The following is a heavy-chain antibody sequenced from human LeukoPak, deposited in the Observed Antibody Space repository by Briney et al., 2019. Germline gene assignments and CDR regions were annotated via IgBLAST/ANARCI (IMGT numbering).Heavy chain of an antibody. Sequence: GGSLRLSCAASGFTFDDYAMHWVRRAPGKGLEWVSGISWNRGSIGYADSVKGRFTISRDNAKNSLYLQMNSLRAEDTALYYCAKGRGSYPSFDYWGQGTLVTVSS. CDR3: AKGRGSYPSFDY. CDR2: ISWNRGSI. CDR1: GFTFDDYA. D-gene: IGHD1-26*01. J-gene: IGHJ4*02. V-gene: IGHV3-9*01.